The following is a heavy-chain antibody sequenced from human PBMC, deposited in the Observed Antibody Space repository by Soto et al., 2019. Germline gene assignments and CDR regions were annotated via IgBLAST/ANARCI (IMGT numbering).Heavy chain of an antibody. CDR2: ISPDGGRT. CDR1: GYTFTTCY. J-gene: IGHJ4*02. Sequence: SVRGSCTSAGYTFTTCYMHWVRQAPGQGLEWMGIISPDGGRTSYAQKFQGRVTMTRDTSTSTVYMELSSLRSEDTAVYYCATRDPGHYWGQGTLVTVSS. CDR3: ATRDPGHY. V-gene: IGHV1-46*01.